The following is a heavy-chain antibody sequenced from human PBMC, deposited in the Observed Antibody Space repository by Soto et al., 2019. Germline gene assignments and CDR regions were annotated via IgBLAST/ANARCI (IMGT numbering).Heavy chain of an antibody. Sequence: EVQLLESGGGLVQPGGSLKLSCAVSGFTFSTYAMCWVRQAPGKGLEWVSGINDDGDRTYYPDSVKGRFTISRVNSKKTPYLQLISLRAAGTAVYYCAREEGTNRRPWLYSGMDVWGQETTVT. CDR3: AREEGTNRRPWLYSGMDV. CDR1: GFTFSTYA. V-gene: IGHV3-23*01. J-gene: IGHJ6*02. CDR2: INDDGDRT. D-gene: IGHD2-15*01.